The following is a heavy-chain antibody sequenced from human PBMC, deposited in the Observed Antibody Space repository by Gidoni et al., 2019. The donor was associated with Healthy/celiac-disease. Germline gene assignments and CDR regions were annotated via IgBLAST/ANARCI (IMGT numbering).Heavy chain of an antibody. CDR2: IITIFGTA. Sequence: QVQLVQSGAEVKKPGGTFSSYAISWVRQAPGQGLEWMGGIITIFGTANYAQKFQGRVTITADESTSTAYMELSSLRSEDTAVYYCARGPDGYTPDYWGQGTLVTVSS. J-gene: IGHJ4*02. V-gene: IGHV1-69*01. CDR1: GTFSSYA. D-gene: IGHD5-12*01. CDR3: ARGPDGYTPDY.